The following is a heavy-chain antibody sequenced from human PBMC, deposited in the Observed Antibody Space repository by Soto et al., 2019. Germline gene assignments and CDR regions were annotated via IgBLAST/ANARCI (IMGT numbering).Heavy chain of an antibody. CDR1: GFIFINYW. CDR2: IKQDECER. Sequence: ALRLSCAPSGFIFINYWMHWVGQAPPKGREWVAEIKQDECERYYVDSVKGRFTTSRDNAKNTLYLKMNSLRAEDTAVYYCARGMIIAANWFDPWGQGTLVTVSS. D-gene: IGHD6-13*01. CDR3: ARGMIIAANWFDP. J-gene: IGHJ5*01. V-gene: IGHV3-7*01.